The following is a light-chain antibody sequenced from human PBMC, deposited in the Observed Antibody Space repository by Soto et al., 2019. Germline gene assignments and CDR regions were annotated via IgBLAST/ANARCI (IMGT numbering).Light chain of an antibody. Sequence: DLQMTQSPSTLSASVGDRVTITCRASQSISSWLAWYQQKPGKAPKLLIYKASSLEGGVPSRFSGSGSGTEFTLTISSLQPDDFASYYCQQYNSLWTFGQGTKVEIK. CDR1: QSISSW. CDR3: QQYNSLWT. CDR2: KAS. J-gene: IGKJ1*01. V-gene: IGKV1-5*03.